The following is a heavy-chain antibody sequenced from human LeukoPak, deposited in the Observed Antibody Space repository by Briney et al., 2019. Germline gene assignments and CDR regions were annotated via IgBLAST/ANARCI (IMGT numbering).Heavy chain of an antibody. J-gene: IGHJ4*02. CDR2: INHSGST. Sequence: SETLSLTCAVYGGSFSGYYWSWIRQPPGKGLEWIGEINHSGSTNYNPSLKSRVTISVDTSKNQFSLKLSSVTAADTAVYYCARRPYSSSWRLKSYFDYWGQGTLVTVSS. V-gene: IGHV4-34*01. CDR1: GGSFSGYY. CDR3: ARRPYSSSWRLKSYFDY. D-gene: IGHD6-13*01.